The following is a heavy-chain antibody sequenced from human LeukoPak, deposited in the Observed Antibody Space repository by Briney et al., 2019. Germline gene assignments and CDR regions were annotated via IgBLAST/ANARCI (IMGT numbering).Heavy chain of an antibody. J-gene: IGHJ4*02. Sequence: QPGGSLRLSCTVSGFTFSNYWMRWVRQAPGKGLDWVASFDKNGREKRYVDSVEGRFTISRDNAKNSVYLQMTSLGAEDTAVYYCATYTQNFGAPGTDYWGQGTLVTVSS. CDR3: ATYTQNFGAPGTDY. D-gene: IGHD3-10*01. CDR1: GFTFSNYW. V-gene: IGHV3-7*01. CDR2: FDKNGREK.